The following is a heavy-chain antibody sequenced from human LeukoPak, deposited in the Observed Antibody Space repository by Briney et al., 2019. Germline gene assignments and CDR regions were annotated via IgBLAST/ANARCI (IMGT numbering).Heavy chain of an antibody. J-gene: IGHJ5*02. D-gene: IGHD5-24*01. CDR2: IKHGGSEK. Sequence: PGGSLRLSCVASGFNFSAFLMIWVRQAPGKGLEGVANIKHGGSEKYYVDSVKGRFTISRDNAKESLYLKMDSLRGEDRALCYCRTGHYNHSAWDKGTLVTVS. V-gene: IGHV3-7*01. CDR1: GFNFSAFL. CDR3: RTGHYNHSA.